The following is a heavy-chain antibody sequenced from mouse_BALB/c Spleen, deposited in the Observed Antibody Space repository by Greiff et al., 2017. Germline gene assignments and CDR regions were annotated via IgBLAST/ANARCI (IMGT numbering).Heavy chain of an antibody. J-gene: IGHJ3*01. V-gene: IGHV1-18*01. Sequence: EVKLMESGPELVKPGASMKISCKASGYSFTGYTMNWVKQSHGKNLEWIGLINPYNGGTSYNQKFKGKATLTVDKSSSTAYMELLSLTSEDSAVYYCARSLGGNYPWFAYWGQGTLVTVSA. D-gene: IGHD2-1*01. CDR2: INPYNGGT. CDR3: ARSLGGNYPWFAY. CDR1: GYSFTGYT.